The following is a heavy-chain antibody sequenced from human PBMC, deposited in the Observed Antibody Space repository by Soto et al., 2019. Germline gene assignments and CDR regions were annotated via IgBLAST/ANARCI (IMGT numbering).Heavy chain of an antibody. CDR3: AKDRMIFGVVIMPSVNYYYMDV. CDR1: GFTFDDYA. Sequence: GGSLRLSCAASGFTFDDYAMHWVRQAPGKGLEWVSGISWNSGSIGYADSVKGRFTISRDNAKNSLYLQMNSLRAEDTALYYCAKDRMIFGVVIMPSVNYYYMDVWGKGTTVTVSS. D-gene: IGHD3-3*01. CDR2: ISWNSGSI. J-gene: IGHJ6*03. V-gene: IGHV3-9*01.